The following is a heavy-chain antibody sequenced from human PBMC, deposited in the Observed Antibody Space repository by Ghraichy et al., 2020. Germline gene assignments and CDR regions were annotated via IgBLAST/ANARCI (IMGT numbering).Heavy chain of an antibody. CDR1: GFTFSSYS. CDR2: ISSSSSTI. CDR3: ARDWRLYCSGCSCYSPTHAFDI. D-gene: IGHD2-15*01. J-gene: IGHJ3*02. Sequence: GGSLRLSCAASGFTFSSYSMNWVRQAPGKGLEWVSYISSSSSTIYYADSVKGRFTISRDNAKNSLYLQMNSLRAEDTAVYYCARDWRLYCSGCSCYSPTHAFDIWGQGTMVTVSS. V-gene: IGHV3-48*04.